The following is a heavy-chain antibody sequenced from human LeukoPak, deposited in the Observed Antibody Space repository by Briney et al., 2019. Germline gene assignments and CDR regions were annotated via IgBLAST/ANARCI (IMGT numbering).Heavy chain of an antibody. J-gene: IGHJ6*03. V-gene: IGHV4-39*01. Sequence: SETLSLTCTVSGGSISSSSYYWGWIRQSPGKGLEWIGSFYYSGTTYYNPSLESRVTISDDMSRNRFSLMLTSVTAADTAIYYCAGHISDYFYYYLDVWGTGTTVIVSS. CDR2: FYYSGTT. CDR1: GGSISSSSYY. CDR3: AGHISDYFYYYLDV.